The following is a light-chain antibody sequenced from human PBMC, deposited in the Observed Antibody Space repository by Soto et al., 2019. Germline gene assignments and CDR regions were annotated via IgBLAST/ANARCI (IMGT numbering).Light chain of an antibody. Sequence: SVLTQPASVSGSPGQSITISCTGTSSDVGSYNLVSWYQQDPGKAPKLIISEVSKRPSGVSNRFSGSKSGNTASLTVSGLQAEDEADYYCSSYAGSNNYVFGTGTKVTVL. CDR2: EVS. V-gene: IGLV2-14*02. CDR1: SSDVGSYNL. J-gene: IGLJ1*01. CDR3: SSYAGSNNYV.